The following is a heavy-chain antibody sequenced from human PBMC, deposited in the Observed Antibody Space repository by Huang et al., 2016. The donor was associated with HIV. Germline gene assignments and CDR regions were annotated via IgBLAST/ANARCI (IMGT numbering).Heavy chain of an antibody. CDR3: AKPYSGSSNQVFDY. V-gene: IGHV3-23*01. CDR1: GFTFNIYA. CDR2: ISARGDTK. Sequence: EVRLLESGGRLVQSGGSLRLSCAASGFTFNIYAMSWVRQAPGKGLEGVAGISARGDTKKYPDSVKGRFTISRDNSRSILYLQMNSLGVEATAMYYCAKPYSGSSNQVFDYWGQGTMVTVAS. D-gene: IGHD1-26*01. J-gene: IGHJ4*02.